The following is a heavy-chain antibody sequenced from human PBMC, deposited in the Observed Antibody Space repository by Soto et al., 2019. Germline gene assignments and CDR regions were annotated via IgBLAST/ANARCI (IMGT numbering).Heavy chain of an antibody. CDR1: EFALSRYA. Sequence: RGPLRLSCAASEFALSRYAVSWVRPAPGKGLEWVSVISGSGGATYYADSVKGRFTISRDNYKNTLYLQMNSVRAEDTDVYYSAESTWYDLPQSYWGQASRLTVSS. CDR3: AESTWYDLPQSY. J-gene: IGHJ4*02. D-gene: IGHD1-20*01. V-gene: IGHV3-23*01. CDR2: ISGSGGAT.